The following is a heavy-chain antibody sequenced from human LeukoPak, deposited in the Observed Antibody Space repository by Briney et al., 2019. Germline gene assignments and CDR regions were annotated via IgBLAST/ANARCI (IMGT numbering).Heavy chain of an antibody. CDR3: ARKYNVRGWYYYYYMDV. Sequence: GASVKVSCKASGYPFNSYDINWMRQATGQGLEWMGWMNTNSGNTGNAQKFQGRVTMTRNTSISTAYMELSSLRSEDTAVYYCARKYNVRGWYYYYYMDVWRKGTTVTVCS. CDR2: MNTNSGNT. V-gene: IGHV1-8*01. J-gene: IGHJ6*03. CDR1: GYPFNSYD. D-gene: IGHD3-10*02.